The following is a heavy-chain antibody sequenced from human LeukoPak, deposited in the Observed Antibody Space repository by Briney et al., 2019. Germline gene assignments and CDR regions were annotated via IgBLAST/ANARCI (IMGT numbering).Heavy chain of an antibody. J-gene: IGHJ4*02. D-gene: IGHD3-22*01. CDR2: ISDSGGRT. CDR1: GITLSNYG. V-gene: IGHV3-23*01. Sequence: GGSLRLSCAVSGITLSNYGMSWVRQAPGKGLEWVAGISDSGGRTNYADSVKGRFTISRDSPKNTLYLQMNSLRAEDTAVYFCAKRGVVIRVILVGFHKEANYFDSWGQGALVTVSS. CDR3: AKRGVVIRVILVGFHKEANYFDS.